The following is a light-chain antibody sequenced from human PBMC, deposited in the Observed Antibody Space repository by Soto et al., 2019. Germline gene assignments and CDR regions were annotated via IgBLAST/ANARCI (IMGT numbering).Light chain of an antibody. V-gene: IGLV1-47*02. Sequence: QAVVTQPPSASGTPGQRVTISCSGSSSNIGSNYVYWYQQLPGTAPKLLIYSNNQRPSGVPDRFSGSKSGTSASLAISGLRSEDEADYYCAAWDDSPRGVVFGGGTKLTVL. CDR3: AAWDDSPRGVV. CDR1: SSNIGSNY. CDR2: SNN. J-gene: IGLJ2*01.